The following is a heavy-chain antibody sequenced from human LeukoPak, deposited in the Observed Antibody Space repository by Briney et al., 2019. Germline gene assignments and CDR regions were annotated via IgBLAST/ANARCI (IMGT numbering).Heavy chain of an antibody. V-gene: IGHV1-18*01. Sequence: ASVKVSCKASGFVFTGYGFTWVRQAPGQGLEWMGWISANDGKIHYSERHQDRLTMATDTVTSTAYMELRGLRSDDTAVYYCARETHVERDDYWGQGTPVTVSS. CDR3: ARETHVERDDY. D-gene: IGHD1-1*01. J-gene: IGHJ4*02. CDR1: GFVFTGYG. CDR2: ISANDGKI.